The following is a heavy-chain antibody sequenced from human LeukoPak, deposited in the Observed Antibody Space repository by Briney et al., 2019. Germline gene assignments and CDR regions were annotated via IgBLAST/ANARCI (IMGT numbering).Heavy chain of an antibody. Sequence: PSETLSLTCTVSGGSISSYYWSWIRQPAGKGLEWIGRIYTRGSTNYNPSLKSRVTMSVDTSKNQFSLKLSSVTAADTAVYYCARDFRAHYYGSGSYSDYYGMDVWGQGTLVTVS. CDR3: ARDFRAHYYGSGSYSDYYGMDV. D-gene: IGHD3-10*01. CDR2: IYTRGST. J-gene: IGHJ6*02. V-gene: IGHV4-4*07. CDR1: GGSISSYY.